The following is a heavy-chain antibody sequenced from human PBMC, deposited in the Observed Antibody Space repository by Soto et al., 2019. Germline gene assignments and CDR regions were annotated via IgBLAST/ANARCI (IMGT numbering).Heavy chain of an antibody. D-gene: IGHD3-22*01. CDR1: GGSISTYY. V-gene: IGHV4-59*01. J-gene: IGHJ4*02. Sequence: SETLSLTCTVSGGSISTYYWSWVRQPPGKGLEWIGYIYYSGSTNYNPSLKSRVTISVDTSKNQFSLKLSSVTAADTAVYYCARGYYGSSGYSFDHWGQGTLVTSPQ. CDR3: ARGYYGSSGYSFDH. CDR2: IYYSGST.